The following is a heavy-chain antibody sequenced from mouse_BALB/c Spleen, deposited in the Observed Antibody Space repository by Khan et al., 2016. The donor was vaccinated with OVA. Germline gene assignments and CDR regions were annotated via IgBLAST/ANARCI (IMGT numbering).Heavy chain of an antibody. CDR3: ARGESWSFDY. CDR1: GFTFSDYY. CDR2: ISDGGSYT. V-gene: IGHV5-4*02. Sequence: EVQLVESGGGLVKPGGSLKLSCAASGFTFSDYYMYWVRQTPEKRLEWVATISDGGSYTYYQDSVKGRFTIYRDNAKNKLYLQMSRLKSEDTDMYYCARGESWSFDYWGQGTSLTVSS. J-gene: IGHJ2*02.